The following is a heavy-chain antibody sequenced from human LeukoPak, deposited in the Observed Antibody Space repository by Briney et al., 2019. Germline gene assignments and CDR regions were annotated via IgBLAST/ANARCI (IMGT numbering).Heavy chain of an antibody. D-gene: IGHD3-10*01. J-gene: IGHJ4*02. V-gene: IGHV3-48*02. CDR2: ISSSSSTI. CDR3: ARDLGAGSGSYSYYFDY. Sequence: GGSLRLSCAASGFTFSSYSMNWVRQAPGKGLEWVSYISSSSSTIYYADSVKGRFTISRDNAKNSLYLQMNSPRDEDTAVYYCARDLGAGSGSYSYYFDYRGQGTLVTVSS. CDR1: GFTFSSYS.